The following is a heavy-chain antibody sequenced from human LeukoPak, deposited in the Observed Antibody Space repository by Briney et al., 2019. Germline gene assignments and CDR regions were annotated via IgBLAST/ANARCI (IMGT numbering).Heavy chain of an antibody. Sequence: GGSLTLSCAGTGFAFNMFAIDWVRQAPGKGLEWVSGLSSGGSTTNYADSVKGRFTISRDKSQNSVFLQLNSLRPDDTAVYFCARQQRIRHCTEGVCTEGYYFDYWGQGTLVTVSS. CDR2: LSSGGSTT. CDR3: ARQQRIRHCTEGVCTEGYYFDY. CDR1: GFAFNMFA. V-gene: IGHV3-23*01. J-gene: IGHJ4*02. D-gene: IGHD2-8*02.